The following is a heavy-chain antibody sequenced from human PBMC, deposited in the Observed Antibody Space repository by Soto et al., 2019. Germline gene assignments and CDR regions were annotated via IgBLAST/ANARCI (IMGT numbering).Heavy chain of an antibody. Sequence: EVQILESGGGLVQPGGSLRLSCAASGFPFSNYAMAWVRQAPGKGLEWGSAISGTTGHAFYADSVKDRFTISRDNSKNPLYLQMDSLRAEDTAVYHCARARSEYIWGSYLRYYEYWGQGTLVTVSS. J-gene: IGHJ4*02. CDR3: ARARSEYIWGSYLRYYEY. CDR1: GFPFSNYA. V-gene: IGHV3-23*01. CDR2: ISGTTGHA. D-gene: IGHD3-16*01.